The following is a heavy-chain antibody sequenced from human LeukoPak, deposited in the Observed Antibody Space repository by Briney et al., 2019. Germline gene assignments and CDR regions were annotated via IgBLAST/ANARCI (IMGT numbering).Heavy chain of an antibody. CDR1: GYTLTELS. Sequence: PPASVKVSCKVSGYTLTELSMHWVRQAPGKGLEWMGGFDPEDGETIYAQKFQGRVTMTEDTSTDTAYMELSSLRSEDTAVYYCATDRTDYGDYAARFDYWGQGTLVTVSS. V-gene: IGHV1-24*01. J-gene: IGHJ4*02. D-gene: IGHD4-17*01. CDR3: ATDRTDYGDYAARFDY. CDR2: FDPEDGET.